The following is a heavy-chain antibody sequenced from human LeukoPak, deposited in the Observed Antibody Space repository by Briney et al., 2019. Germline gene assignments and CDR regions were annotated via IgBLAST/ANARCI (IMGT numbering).Heavy chain of an antibody. CDR3: ANRGKYCSSTSCLGSAQVDY. D-gene: IGHD2-2*01. V-gene: IGHV3-23*01. J-gene: IGHJ4*02. Sequence: GGSLRLSCAASGFTFSSYGMHWVRQAPGKGLEWVSGISGSGGSTYYADSVKGRFTISRDNSKNTLYLQMNSLRAEDTAVYYCANRGKYCSSTSCLGSAQVDYWGQGTLVTVSS. CDR1: GFTFSSYG. CDR2: ISGSGGST.